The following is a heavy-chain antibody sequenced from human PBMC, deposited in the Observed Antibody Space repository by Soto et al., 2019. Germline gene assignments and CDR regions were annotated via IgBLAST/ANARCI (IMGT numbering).Heavy chain of an antibody. CDR2: ISYDGRNK. CDR3: AKDQAAYYYSTGMDV. V-gene: IGHV3-30*18. CDR1: GFTFSSYG. J-gene: IGHJ6*02. Sequence: QVQLVESGGGVVQPGRSLRLSCAASGFTFSSYGMHWVRQAPGKGLEWVAVISYDGRNKYYADSVKGRSTISRDNSKNPLYLQMNTLRDDGTAVYYCAKDQAAYYYSTGMDVWGQGNTVTVSS.